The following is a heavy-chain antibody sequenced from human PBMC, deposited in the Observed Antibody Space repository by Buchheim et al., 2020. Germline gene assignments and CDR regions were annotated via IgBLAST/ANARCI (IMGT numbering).Heavy chain of an antibody. D-gene: IGHD3-10*01. J-gene: IGHJ6*02. CDR2: IYYSGST. CDR1: GGSISSGDYY. CDR3: ARDQLYYGSGSYYKRMDV. V-gene: IGHV4-30-4*01. Sequence: QVQLQESGPGLVKPSQTLSLTCTVSGGSISSGDYYWSWIRQPPGKGLEWIGYIYYSGSTYYNPSLKSRVTISVEPSKNQFSLKLSSVTAADTAVYYCARDQLYYGSGSYYKRMDVWGQGTT.